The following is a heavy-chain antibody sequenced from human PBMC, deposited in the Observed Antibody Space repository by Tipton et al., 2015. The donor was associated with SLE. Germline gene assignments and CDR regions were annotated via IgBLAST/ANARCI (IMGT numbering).Heavy chain of an antibody. CDR3: ARGYDSTRGLLGWFFDY. V-gene: IGHV3-23*01. Sequence: SLRLSCAASGFTFSSYAMSWVRQAPGKGLEWVSTISGSGGGTYYADSVKGRFTISRDNSKNTLYLQMNSLGAEDTAVYYCARGYDSTRGLLGWFFDYWGQGTLVTVSS. CDR2: ISGSGGGT. D-gene: IGHD3-22*01. J-gene: IGHJ4*02. CDR1: GFTFSSYA.